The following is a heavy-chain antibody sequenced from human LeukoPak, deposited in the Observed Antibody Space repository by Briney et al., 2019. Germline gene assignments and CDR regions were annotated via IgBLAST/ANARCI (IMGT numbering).Heavy chain of an antibody. J-gene: IGHJ4*02. CDR1: GYTFPSYF. V-gene: IGHV1-46*01. D-gene: IGHD6-13*01. CDR3: ARGIPLVDY. CDR2: INPTGGST. Sequence: GASVKVSCKASGYTFPSYFMHWVRQAPGQGLEWMGIINPTGGSTTYAQKFQGRVTMTRDTSTSTVYMELSSLRSDDTAVYYCARGIPLVDYWGQGTLVTVSS.